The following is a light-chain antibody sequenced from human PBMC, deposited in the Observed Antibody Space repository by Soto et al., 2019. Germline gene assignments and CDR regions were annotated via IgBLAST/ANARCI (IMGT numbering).Light chain of an antibody. CDR1: SSDIGGYNY. Sequence: QSALTQPRSVSWSPGQSVTISCTGTSSDIGGYNYVSLYQQHPGKAPKLMIYDVNRRPSGVPDRFSGSKSGNTASLTISGLQAEDEADYYCCSYAGSYTWVFGGGTKLTVL. J-gene: IGLJ3*02. CDR3: CSYAGSYTWV. CDR2: DVN. V-gene: IGLV2-11*01.